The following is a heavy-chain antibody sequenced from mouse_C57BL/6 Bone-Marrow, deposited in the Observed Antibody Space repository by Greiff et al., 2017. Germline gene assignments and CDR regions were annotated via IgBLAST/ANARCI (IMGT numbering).Heavy chain of an antibody. D-gene: IGHD1-1*01. Sequence: QVQLQQSGAELVKPGASVKISCKASGYAFSSYWMNWVKQRPGKGLEWIGQIYPGDGDTNYNGKFKGKATLTADKSSSTAYMQLSSLTSEDSAVYFCARSLYYYGSSYDYFDYWGQGTTLTVSS. J-gene: IGHJ2*01. CDR1: GYAFSSYW. CDR2: IYPGDGDT. CDR3: ARSLYYYGSSYDYFDY. V-gene: IGHV1-80*01.